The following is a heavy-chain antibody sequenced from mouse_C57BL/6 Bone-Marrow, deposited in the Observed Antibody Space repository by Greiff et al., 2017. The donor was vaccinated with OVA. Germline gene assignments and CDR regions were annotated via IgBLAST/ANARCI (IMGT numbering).Heavy chain of an antibody. V-gene: IGHV5-4*01. Sequence: GQVVESGGGLVKPGGSLKLSCAASGFTFSSYAMSWVRQTPEKRLEWVATISDGGSYTYYPDNVKGRFTISRDNAKNNLYLQMSHLKSEDTAMYYCARDFTTVVNWYFDVWGTGTTVTVSS. CDR2: ISDGGSYT. CDR3: ARDFTTVVNWYFDV. J-gene: IGHJ1*03. D-gene: IGHD1-1*01. CDR1: GFTFSSYA.